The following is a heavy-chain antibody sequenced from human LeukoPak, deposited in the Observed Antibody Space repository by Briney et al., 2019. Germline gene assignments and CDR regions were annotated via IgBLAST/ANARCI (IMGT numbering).Heavy chain of an antibody. D-gene: IGHD3-16*02. CDR1: GFTFSSYA. Sequence: GGSLRLSCAASGFTFSSYAMSWVRQAPGKGLEWVSAISGSGGSTYYADSVKGRFTISRDNSKNTLYLQMNSLRAEDTAVYYCAKTGGPIWGSYRNLNYFDYWGQGTLVTVSS. CDR2: ISGSGGST. CDR3: AKTGGPIWGSYRNLNYFDY. V-gene: IGHV3-23*01. J-gene: IGHJ4*02.